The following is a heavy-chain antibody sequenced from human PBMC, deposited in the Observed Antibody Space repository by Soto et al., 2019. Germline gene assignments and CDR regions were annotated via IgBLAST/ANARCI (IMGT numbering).Heavy chain of an antibody. CDR2: ISASGGRT. Sequence: EVDVLESGGGLVQPGGSLRLSCAASGFTFSSYAMSWVRQAPGKGLGWVSGISASGGRTYYADSVKGRFTVSRDSSKNTVFLQMNSLRAEDTAVYYCGKDPTGDYVGGFEFWGQGTMVTVSS. J-gene: IGHJ3*01. CDR3: GKDPTGDYVGGFEF. CDR1: GFTFSSYA. V-gene: IGHV3-23*01. D-gene: IGHD4-17*01.